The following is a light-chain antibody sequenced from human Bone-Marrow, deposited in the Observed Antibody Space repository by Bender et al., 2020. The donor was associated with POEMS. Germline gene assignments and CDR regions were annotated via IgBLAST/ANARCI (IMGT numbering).Light chain of an antibody. CDR2: DVR. Sequence: QPALTQPASVSGSPEQSITISCTGTSTDVIGYEYVSWYQQHPGKAPKLILYDVRIRPSGVSTRFSGSSSGNTATLTISRVEAGDEADYYCQVWDSSSAHPVVFGGGTKLTVL. J-gene: IGLJ2*01. CDR1: STDVIGYEY. CDR3: QVWDSSSAHPVV. V-gene: IGLV2-14*01.